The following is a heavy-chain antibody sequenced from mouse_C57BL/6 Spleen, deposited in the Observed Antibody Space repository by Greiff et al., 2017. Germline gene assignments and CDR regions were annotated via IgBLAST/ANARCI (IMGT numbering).Heavy chain of an antibody. D-gene: IGHD1-1*01. CDR2: ISSGGSTI. J-gene: IGHJ4*01. Sequence: EVKLMESGGGLVKPGGSLKLSCAASGFTFSDYGMHWVRQAPEKGLEWVAYISSGGSTIYYADTVKGRFTISRDNAKNTLFLLMTSLRSEDTAMYYCARDYYYGSGTWAMDYWGQGTSVTVSS. CDR1: GFTFSDYG. CDR3: ARDYYYGSGTWAMDY. V-gene: IGHV5-17*01.